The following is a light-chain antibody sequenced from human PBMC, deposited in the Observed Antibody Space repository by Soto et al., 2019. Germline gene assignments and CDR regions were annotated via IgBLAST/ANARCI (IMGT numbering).Light chain of an antibody. Sequence: QSVLTQPPSVSAAPGQKVTISCYGSSSIIGNNYVSWYQQLPGTAPKLLIYENNKRPSGIPDRFSGSKSGTSATLGITGLQTGDESDYYCGTWDSSLSAVVFGGGTKLTVL. CDR1: SSIIGNNY. V-gene: IGLV1-51*02. J-gene: IGLJ2*01. CDR2: ENN. CDR3: GTWDSSLSAVV.